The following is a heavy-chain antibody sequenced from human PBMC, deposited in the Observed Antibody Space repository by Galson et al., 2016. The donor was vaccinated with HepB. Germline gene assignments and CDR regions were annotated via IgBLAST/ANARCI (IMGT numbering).Heavy chain of an antibody. CDR2: LIPMFGTA. D-gene: IGHD3-10*01. CDR3: ARGAIGSSGSNNKHYYYHYGMDV. J-gene: IGHJ6*02. V-gene: IGHV1-69*06. Sequence: SVKVSCKASGGTLSSYAMNWVRQAPGQGLEWMGGLIPMFGTANYAQKFQGRVTIIADISTNTAYMELSSLRSDDTAVYYCARGAIGSSGSNNKHYYYHYGMDVWGQGTTVTVSS. CDR1: GGTLSSYA.